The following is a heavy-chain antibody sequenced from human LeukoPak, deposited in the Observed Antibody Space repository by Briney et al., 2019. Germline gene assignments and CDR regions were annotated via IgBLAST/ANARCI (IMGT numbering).Heavy chain of an antibody. V-gene: IGHV3-23*01. Sequence: GGSLRLSCAASGFTFSSYGMSWVRQAPGKGLEWVSAISGSGGSTYYADSVKGRFTISRDNSKNTLYLQMNGLRAEDTAVYYCAKAQYCSGGSCYHSEDWFDPWGQGTLVTVSS. CDR1: GFTFSSYG. CDR3: AKAQYCSGGSCYHSEDWFDP. D-gene: IGHD2-15*01. J-gene: IGHJ5*02. CDR2: ISGSGGST.